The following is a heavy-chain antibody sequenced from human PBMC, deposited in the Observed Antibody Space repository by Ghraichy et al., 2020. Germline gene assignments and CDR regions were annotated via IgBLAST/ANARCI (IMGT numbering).Heavy chain of an antibody. CDR1: GYTFTSYG. Sequence: ASVKVSCKASGYTFTSYGISWVRQAPGQGLEWMGWISAYNGNTNYAQKLQGRVTMTTDTSTSTAYMELRSLRSDDTAVYYCARDYYYGSGSYKIVYGMDVWGQGTTVTVSS. CDR2: ISAYNGNT. CDR3: ARDYYYGSGSYKIVYGMDV. D-gene: IGHD3-10*01. J-gene: IGHJ6*02. V-gene: IGHV1-18*04.